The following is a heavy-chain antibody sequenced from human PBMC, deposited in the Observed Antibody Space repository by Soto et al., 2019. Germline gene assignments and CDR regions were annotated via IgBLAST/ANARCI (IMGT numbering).Heavy chain of an antibody. CDR1: GYSFTDYH. D-gene: IGHD2-8*01. Sequence: ASVKVSCKASGYSFTDYHIHWVRQAPGQGLEWLGRINPKSGGTSTAQKFQGWVTMTTDTSISTASMELTRLTSDDTAIYYCARGDSTDCSNGVCSFFYNHDMDVWGQGTTVTVSS. CDR3: ARGDSTDCSNGVCSFFYNHDMDV. CDR2: INPKSGGT. V-gene: IGHV1-2*04. J-gene: IGHJ6*02.